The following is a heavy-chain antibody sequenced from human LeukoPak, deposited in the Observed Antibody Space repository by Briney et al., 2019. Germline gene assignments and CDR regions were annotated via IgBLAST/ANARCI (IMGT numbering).Heavy chain of an antibody. CDR3: ARVWGRDIAADLYAMDV. J-gene: IGHJ6*02. D-gene: IGHD6-13*01. V-gene: IGHV3-30-3*01. CDR2: TSYDGSTK. CDR1: GFTFTSYT. Sequence: PGRSLRLSCAASGFTFTSYTMHWVRQAPGKGLEWVAITSYDGSTKYYTDSVKGRFTISRDNSKNMLYLRMNSLRVEDTAVYYCARVWGRDIAADLYAMDVWGQGTTVTVSS.